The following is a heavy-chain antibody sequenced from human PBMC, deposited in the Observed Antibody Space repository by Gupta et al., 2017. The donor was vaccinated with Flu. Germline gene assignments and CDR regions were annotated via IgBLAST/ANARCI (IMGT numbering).Heavy chain of an antibody. V-gene: IGHV3-48*03. D-gene: IGHD1-7*01. CDR2: ISGSGSTT. CDR3: ARVALTGTYLDF. CDR1: GFTFKHYE. J-gene: IGHJ4*02. Sequence: EVQLVESGGGLIQPGGSLRLSCAASGFTFKHYELNWVRQAAGKGLEGMAFISGSGSTTYYADSVKGRFTISRDNAENSLDLQMNSLRAEDTAVYYCARVALTGTYLDFWGQGTLVTVSS.